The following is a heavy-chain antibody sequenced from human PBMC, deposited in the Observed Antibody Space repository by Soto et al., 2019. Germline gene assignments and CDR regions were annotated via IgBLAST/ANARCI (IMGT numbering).Heavy chain of an antibody. CDR1: GGSFSGYY. D-gene: IGHD3-3*01. Sequence: SETLSLTCAVYGGSFSGYYWSWIRQPPGKGLEWIGEINHSGSTNYNPSLKSRVTISVDTSKNQFSLKLSSVTAADTAVYYCVRGLPYDFWSGYYNYYYYMDVWGKGTTVTVSS. CDR2: INHSGST. J-gene: IGHJ6*03. CDR3: VRGLPYDFWSGYYNYYYYMDV. V-gene: IGHV4-34*01.